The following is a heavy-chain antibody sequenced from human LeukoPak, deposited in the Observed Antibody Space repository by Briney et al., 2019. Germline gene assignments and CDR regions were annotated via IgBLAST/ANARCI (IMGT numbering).Heavy chain of an antibody. CDR1: GGSICSYY. J-gene: IGHJ6*02. V-gene: IGHV4-59*08. D-gene: IGHD3-22*01. CDR3: ARLRRDNSSGNYYYYYGMDV. CDR2: IYYSGST. Sequence: SETLSLTCTVSGGSICSYYWSWIRQPPGKGLEWIGYIYYSGSTNYNPSLKSRVTISVDTSKNQFSLKLSSVTAADTAVYYCARLRRDNSSGNYYYYYGMDVWGQGTTVTVSS.